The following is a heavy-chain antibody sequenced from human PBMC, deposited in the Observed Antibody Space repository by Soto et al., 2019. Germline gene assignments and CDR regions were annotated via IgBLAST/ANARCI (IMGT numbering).Heavy chain of an antibody. D-gene: IGHD2-15*01. CDR3: ARLGYGSGGSCYSVGSTHYYMDV. V-gene: IGHV3-7*01. Sequence: GGSLRLSCAASGFTFSSYWMSWVRQAPGKGLEWVANIKQDGSEKYYVDSVKGRFTISRDNAKNPLYLQMNSLRAEETAVYYCARLGYGSGGSCYSVGSTHYYMDVWGKGTTVTVSS. CDR2: IKQDGSEK. J-gene: IGHJ6*03. CDR1: GFTFSSYW.